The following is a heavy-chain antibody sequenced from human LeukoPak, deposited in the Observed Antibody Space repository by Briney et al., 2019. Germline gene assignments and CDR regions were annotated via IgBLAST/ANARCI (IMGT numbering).Heavy chain of an antibody. Sequence: GGSLRLSCAASGFTFSSYAVSWVRQAPGKGLEWVSAISGSGGSTYYADSVKGRFTISRDNSKNTLYLQMNSLRAEDTAVYYCALLGRELTLDYWGQGTLVTVSS. V-gene: IGHV3-23*01. J-gene: IGHJ4*02. CDR2: ISGSGGST. CDR1: GFTFSSYA. CDR3: ALLGRELTLDY. D-gene: IGHD1-26*01.